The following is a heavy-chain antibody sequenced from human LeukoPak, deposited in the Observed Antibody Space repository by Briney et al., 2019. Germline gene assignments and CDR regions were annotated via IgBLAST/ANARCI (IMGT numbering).Heavy chain of an antibody. Sequence: PGGSLRLSCAASGFTFSSYAMHWVRQAPGKGLEWVAVISYDGSNKYYADSVKGRFTISRDNSKNTLYLQMNSLRAEDTAVYYCASLDLIVGAYDYWGQGTLVTVSS. D-gene: IGHD1-26*01. CDR1: GFTFSSYA. CDR3: ASLDLIVGAYDY. V-gene: IGHV3-30-3*01. CDR2: ISYDGSNK. J-gene: IGHJ4*02.